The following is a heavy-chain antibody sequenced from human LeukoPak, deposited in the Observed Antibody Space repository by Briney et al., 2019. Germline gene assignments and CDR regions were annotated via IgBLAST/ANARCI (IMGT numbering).Heavy chain of an antibody. CDR2: IYYSGST. Sequence: SETLSLTCTVSGGSISSSSYYWGWIRQPPGKGLEWIGSIYYSGSTYYNPSLKSRVTISVDTSKNQFSLKLSSVTAADTAVYYCARRGYRNRDRYFDYWGQGTLVTVSS. CDR1: GGSISSSSYY. J-gene: IGHJ4*02. CDR3: ARRGYRNRDRYFDY. V-gene: IGHV4-39*01. D-gene: IGHD5-18*01.